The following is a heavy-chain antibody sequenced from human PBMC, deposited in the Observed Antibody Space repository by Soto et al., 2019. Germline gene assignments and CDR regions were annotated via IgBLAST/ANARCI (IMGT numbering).Heavy chain of an antibody. D-gene: IGHD4-17*01. J-gene: IGHJ6*02. CDR1: GGTFSSYA. CDR3: ARGYGDYAWDDDDYYYYYGMDV. V-gene: IGHV1-69*12. CDR2: IIPIFGTA. Sequence: QVQLVQSGAEVKKPGSSVKVSCKASGGTFSSYAISWVRQAPGQGLEWMGGIIPIFGTANYAQKFQGRVTITADESTSTAYIELSSLTSEDTAVYYCARGYGDYAWDDDDYYYYYGMDVWGQGTTVTVSS.